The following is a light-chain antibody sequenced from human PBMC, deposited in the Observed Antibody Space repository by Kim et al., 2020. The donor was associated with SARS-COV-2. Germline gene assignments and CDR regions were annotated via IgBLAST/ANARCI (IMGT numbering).Light chain of an antibody. CDR1: TGPVTSGHY. Sequence: QAVVTQEPSLTVSPGGTVTLTCGSSTGPVTSGHYPYWFQQKPGHAPRTLIYDTTNKLSWTTARFSGSLLGGKAALTLSGAQPEDEADYYCLLSYSATYWVFGGGTRLTVL. CDR2: DTT. V-gene: IGLV7-46*01. J-gene: IGLJ3*02. CDR3: LLSYSATYWV.